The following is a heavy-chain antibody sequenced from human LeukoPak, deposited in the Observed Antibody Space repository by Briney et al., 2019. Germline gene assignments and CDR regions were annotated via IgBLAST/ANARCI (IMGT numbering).Heavy chain of an antibody. D-gene: IGHD2/OR15-2a*01. CDR3: ARFYARPDAFDI. CDR2: ISGSGGST. CDR1: GFTFSSYG. J-gene: IGHJ3*02. Sequence: PGGSLRLSCAASGFTFSSYGMSWVRQAPGKGLEWVSAISGSGGSTYYADSVKGRFTISRDNSKNTLYLQMNSLRAEDTAVYYCARFYARPDAFDIWGQGTMVTVSS. V-gene: IGHV3-23*01.